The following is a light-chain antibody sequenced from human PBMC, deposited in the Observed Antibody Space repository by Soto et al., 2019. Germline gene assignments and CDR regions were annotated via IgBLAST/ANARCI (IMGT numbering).Light chain of an antibody. J-gene: IGKJ4*01. CDR2: GAS. CDR3: QQYGSSALT. Sequence: IVLTQSPGTLSLSPGERATLSCGASQSVSSIYLAWYQQKPGQAPRLIIYGASSRATGIPDRFSGSGSGTDVTLTISRLEKEDVSVYYCQQYGSSALTFGGGTKVDIK. V-gene: IGKV3-20*01. CDR1: QSVSSIY.